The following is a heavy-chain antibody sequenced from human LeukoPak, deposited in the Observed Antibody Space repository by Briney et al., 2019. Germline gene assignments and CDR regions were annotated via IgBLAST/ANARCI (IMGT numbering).Heavy chain of an antibody. J-gene: IGHJ3*02. D-gene: IGHD3-10*01. CDR3: ARGGVRVHAFDI. CDR1: GGSFSGYY. V-gene: IGHV4-59*01. CDR2: IYYSGST. Sequence: SETLSLTCVVYGGSFSGYYWSWIRQPPGKGLEWIGYIYYSGSTNYNPSLKSRVTISVDTSKNQFSLKLSSVTAADTAVYYCARGGVRVHAFDIWGQGTMVTVSS.